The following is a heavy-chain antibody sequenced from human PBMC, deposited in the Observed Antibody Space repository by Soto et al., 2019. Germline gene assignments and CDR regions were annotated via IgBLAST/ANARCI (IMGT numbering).Heavy chain of an antibody. CDR1: GFTFSSYE. CDR2: ISSSGSTI. J-gene: IGHJ4*02. CDR3: ARDPFYDSSGYGFDY. D-gene: IGHD3-22*01. Sequence: GGSLRLSCAASGFTFSSYEMNWVRQAPGKGLEWVSYISSSGSTIYYADSVKGRFTISRDNAKNSLYLQMNSLRDEDTAVYYCARDPFYDSSGYGFDYWGQGTLVTVSS. V-gene: IGHV3-48*03.